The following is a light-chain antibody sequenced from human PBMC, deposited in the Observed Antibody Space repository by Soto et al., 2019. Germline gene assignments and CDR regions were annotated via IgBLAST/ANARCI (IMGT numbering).Light chain of an antibody. CDR1: TGAVTSRHY. CDR2: DTS. CDR3: SLSYSGVRV. J-gene: IGLJ3*02. V-gene: IGLV7-46*01. Sequence: QAVVTQEPSLTVSARGTVTLTCASSTGAVTSRHYPYWFQQKPGQVPRVLIYDTSNKHSWTPARFSGSLLGGIPALNLSGAQPEDEADYYCSLSYSGVRVFGGGTKLTVL.